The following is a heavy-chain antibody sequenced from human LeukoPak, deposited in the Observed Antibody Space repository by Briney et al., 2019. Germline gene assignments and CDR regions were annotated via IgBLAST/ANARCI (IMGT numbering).Heavy chain of an antibody. V-gene: IGHV4-59*12. Sequence: SETLSLTCTVSGGSISSYYWSWIRQPPGKGLEWIGNIYYSGNTYYNPSLKSRVAISVDTSKNQFSLKLSSVTAADTAVYYCARDGYLAVDYWGQGTLVTVSS. D-gene: IGHD2-2*03. CDR3: ARDGYLAVDY. CDR2: IYYSGNT. CDR1: GGSISSYY. J-gene: IGHJ4*02.